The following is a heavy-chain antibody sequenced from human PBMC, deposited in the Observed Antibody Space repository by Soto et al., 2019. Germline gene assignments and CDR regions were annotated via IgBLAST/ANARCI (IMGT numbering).Heavy chain of an antibody. CDR3: ARVSGAARSDYYYYEMDV. CDR2: IYYSGST. V-gene: IGHV4-31*03. D-gene: IGHD6-6*01. Sequence: SETLSLTCTVSGGSISSGGYYRSWIRQHPGKGLEWIGYIYYSGSTYYNPSLKSRVTISVDTSKNQFSLKLSSVTAADTAVYYCARVSGAARSDYYYYEMDVWGKGTTVTGSS. CDR1: GGSISSGGYY. J-gene: IGHJ6*04.